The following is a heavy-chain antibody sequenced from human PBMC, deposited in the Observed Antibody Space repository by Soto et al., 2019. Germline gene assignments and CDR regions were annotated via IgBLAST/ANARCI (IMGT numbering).Heavy chain of an antibody. CDR1: GGSISSGGYS. Sequence: SETLSLTCAVSGGSISSGGYSWSWIRQPPGKGLEWIGYIYHSGSTYYSPSLKSRVTISVDRSKNQFSLKLSSVTAADTAVYYCARGLAAAGGMDVWGQGTTVTVSS. V-gene: IGHV4-30-2*01. J-gene: IGHJ6*02. CDR3: ARGLAAAGGMDV. D-gene: IGHD6-13*01. CDR2: IYHSGST.